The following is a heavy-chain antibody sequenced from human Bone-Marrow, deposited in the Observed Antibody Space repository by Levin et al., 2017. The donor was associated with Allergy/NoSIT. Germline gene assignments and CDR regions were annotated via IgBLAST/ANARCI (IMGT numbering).Heavy chain of an antibody. V-gene: IGHV4-39*01. CDR1: GGSISSSSHY. Sequence: ASQTLSLTCTVSGGSISSSSHYWDWIRQPPGKGPEWIASIYHSGSTYYNPSLNSRVTTSVDTSKNQFSLKLTSVTAADTAVYYCARHTRTSSLDAFDIWGQGTKVTVSS. CDR3: ARHTRTSSLDAFDI. D-gene: IGHD3/OR15-3a*01. CDR2: IYHSGST. J-gene: IGHJ3*02.